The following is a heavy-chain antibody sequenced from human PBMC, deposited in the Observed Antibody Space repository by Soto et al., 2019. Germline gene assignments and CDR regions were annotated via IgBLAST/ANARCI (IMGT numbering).Heavy chain of an antibody. D-gene: IGHD5-12*01. Sequence: ASVKVSCKASGYTFTSYAMHWVRQAPGQGLEWMGWINLNSGGTNYAQKFQGWVTMTRDTSISTAYMELSRLRSDDTAVYYCARGGDGYNFPYYYGMDVWAQGTTVTVSS. CDR3: ARGGDGYNFPYYYGMDV. J-gene: IGHJ6*02. CDR2: INLNSGGT. V-gene: IGHV1-2*04. CDR1: GYTFTSYA.